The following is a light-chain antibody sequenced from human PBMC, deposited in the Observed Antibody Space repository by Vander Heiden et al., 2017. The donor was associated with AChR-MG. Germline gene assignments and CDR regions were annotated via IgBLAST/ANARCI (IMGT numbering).Light chain of an antibody. CDR2: DTF. Sequence: EIVLTQSPATLSLSPGESATLSCRASQSVGGYLAWYQQKPGQAPSIITYDTFNRATGIPARFSGSGSGTDFTLTINSLGPEDFAVYYWQLRSIFGPGTRVDIK. CDR3: QLRSI. CDR1: QSVGGY. J-gene: IGKJ3*01. V-gene: IGKV3-11*01.